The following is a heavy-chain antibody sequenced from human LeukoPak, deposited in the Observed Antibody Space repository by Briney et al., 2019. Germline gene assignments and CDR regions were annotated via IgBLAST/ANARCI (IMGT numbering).Heavy chain of an antibody. CDR1: GFTFSSHW. CDR2: ISFDGSEK. V-gene: IGHV3-30*03. J-gene: IGHJ4*02. Sequence: PGGSLRLSCAASGFTFSSHWISWVRQAPGKGLEWVAFISFDGSEKYYAASVKGRFTISRDKAKNTLYLQMNSLKTEDTAIYSCARVWSSYYFDYWGQGSLVTVSS. CDR3: ARVWSSYYFDY. D-gene: IGHD3-16*01.